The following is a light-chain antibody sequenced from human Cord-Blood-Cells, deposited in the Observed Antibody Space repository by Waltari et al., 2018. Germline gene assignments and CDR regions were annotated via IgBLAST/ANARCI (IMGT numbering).Light chain of an antibody. CDR1: QSIGSI. CDR3: HQSSSLPFT. J-gene: IGKJ3*01. V-gene: IGKV6-21*02. CDR2: YAS. Sequence: EIVLTQSPDFQSVTPKEKVTITCRASQSIGSILHWYQQKPYQSPNLLIKYASHSISGVPARFSCSGSGTDFTLTINSLEAEDAATYYCHQSSSLPFTFGPGTKVDIK.